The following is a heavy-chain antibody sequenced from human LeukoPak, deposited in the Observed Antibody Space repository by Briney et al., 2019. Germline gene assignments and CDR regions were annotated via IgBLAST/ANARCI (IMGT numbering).Heavy chain of an antibody. CDR3: GGFGYEAAVDL. D-gene: IGHD6-13*01. Sequence: PGGSLRLSCAASEFMFSTYWMTWVRQAPGKGPEWVANIKPDGSETYYVDSVKGRFTISRDNTKNLLYLQMNSLRGEDAAVYYCGGFGYEAAVDLWGQGTLVTVSS. V-gene: IGHV3-7*01. CDR1: EFMFSTYW. J-gene: IGHJ4*02. CDR2: IKPDGSET.